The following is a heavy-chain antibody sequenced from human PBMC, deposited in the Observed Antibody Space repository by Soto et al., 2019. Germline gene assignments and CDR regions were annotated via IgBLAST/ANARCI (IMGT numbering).Heavy chain of an antibody. CDR1: GGSISSGGYY. V-gene: IGHV4-31*03. CDR2: IYYSGST. Sequence: SETLSLTCTVSGGSISSGGYYWSWIRQHPGKGLEWIGYIYYSGSTYYNPSLKSRVTISVDTSKNQFSLKLSSVTAADTAVYYCARDAIVASTSYYFDYWGQGALVTVSS. CDR3: ARDAIVASTSYYFDY. D-gene: IGHD5-12*01. J-gene: IGHJ4*02.